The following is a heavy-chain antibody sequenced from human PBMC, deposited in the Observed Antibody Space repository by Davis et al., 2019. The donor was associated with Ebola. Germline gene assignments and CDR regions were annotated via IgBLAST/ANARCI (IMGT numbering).Heavy chain of an antibody. Sequence: AASVKVSCKASGYTFTSYYMHWVRQAPGQGLEWMGIINPSGGSTSYAQKFQGRVTMTRDTSTSTVYMELSSLRSEDTAVYYCARDFRLVDSSGYYYPDAFDIWGQGTMVTVSS. CDR2: INPSGGST. J-gene: IGHJ3*02. CDR1: GYTFTSYY. CDR3: ARDFRLVDSSGYYYPDAFDI. V-gene: IGHV1-46*01. D-gene: IGHD3-22*01.